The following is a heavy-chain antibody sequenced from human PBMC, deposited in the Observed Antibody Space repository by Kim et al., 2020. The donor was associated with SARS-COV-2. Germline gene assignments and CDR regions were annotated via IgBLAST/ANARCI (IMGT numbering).Heavy chain of an antibody. J-gene: IGHJ4*02. D-gene: IGHD6-13*01. Sequence: GGSLRLSCAASGFAFSSYDMHWVRQATGKGLEWVSGICSSGDTFYSGSVKGRFTISREDGKNSLYLQMNTLRAGDTAVYYCARARSSWYFDYWGQGTLVT. V-gene: IGHV3-13*01. CDR3: ARARSSWYFDY. CDR1: GFAFSSYD. CDR2: ICSSGDT.